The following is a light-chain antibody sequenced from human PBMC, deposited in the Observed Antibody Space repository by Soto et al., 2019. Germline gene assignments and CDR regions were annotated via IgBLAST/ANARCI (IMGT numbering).Light chain of an antibody. Sequence: QSALTQPASVSGSPGQSITISCTGTISNVGSYNLVSWYQQHPGKAPKLIIYEVNKRPSGVSNRFSGSKSGNTASLTISGLQTEDEADYYCYSYEGGRVFGGGTKLTLL. J-gene: IGLJ3*02. CDR3: YSYEGGRV. V-gene: IGLV2-23*02. CDR1: ISNVGSYNL. CDR2: EVN.